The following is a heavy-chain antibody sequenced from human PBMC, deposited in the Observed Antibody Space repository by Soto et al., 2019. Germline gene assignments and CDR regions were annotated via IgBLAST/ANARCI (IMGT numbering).Heavy chain of an antibody. D-gene: IGHD6-13*01. J-gene: IGHJ4*02. V-gene: IGHV4-31*03. CDR1: GGSISSGGYY. CDR2: IYYSGST. Sequence: PSETLSLTCTVSGGSISSGGYYWSWIRQQPGKGLEWIGYIYYSGSTYYNPSLKSRVTISVDTSKNQFPLKLSSVTAADTAVYYCASLWGSSWKGYFDYWGQGTLVTVSS. CDR3: ASLWGSSWKGYFDY.